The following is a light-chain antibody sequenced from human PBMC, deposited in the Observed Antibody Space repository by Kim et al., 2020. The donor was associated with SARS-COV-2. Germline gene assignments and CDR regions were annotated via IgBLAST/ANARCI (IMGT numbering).Light chain of an antibody. Sequence: EIVLTQSPGTLSLFPGERATLSCRASQSVSSSYLTWYQQKPGQAPRLLIYGASSRATGIQDRFSGSGSGTDFTLTISRLEPEDFAVYYYQQYGGSPIYTFGQGTKLEI. CDR1: QSVSSSY. V-gene: IGKV3-20*01. J-gene: IGKJ2*01. CDR3: QQYGGSPIYT. CDR2: GAS.